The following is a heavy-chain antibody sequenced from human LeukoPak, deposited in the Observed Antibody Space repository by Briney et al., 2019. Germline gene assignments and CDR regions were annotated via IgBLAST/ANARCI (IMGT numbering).Heavy chain of an antibody. V-gene: IGHV3-7*05. CDR3: ARDTGYNTFDY. D-gene: IGHD5-24*01. CDR2: IKEDGSAK. CDR1: GFSFSNYW. J-gene: IGHJ4*02. Sequence: GGSLRLACAASGFSFSNYWMNWVRQAPGKGPEWVANIKEDGSAKYYVDSVKGRFTISRDNAKNSQYLQMNSLRAEDTAVYYCARDTGYNTFDYWGQGTLVTVSS.